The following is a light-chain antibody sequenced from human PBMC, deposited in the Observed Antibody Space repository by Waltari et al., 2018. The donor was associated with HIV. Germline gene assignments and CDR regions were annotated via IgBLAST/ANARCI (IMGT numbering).Light chain of an antibody. CDR3: QSFDSSLSGYV. CDR2: DNT. J-gene: IGLJ1*01. V-gene: IGLV1-40*01. Sequence: QSVLTQPPSVSGAPGQRVTISCPGSSSKLGSGFGLTWYQQLPGTAPKLLIYDNTNRPSGVPDRFSGSRSGSSASLAITGLQAEDEADYYCQSFDSSLSGYVFGTGTKVTVL. CDR1: SSKLGSGFG.